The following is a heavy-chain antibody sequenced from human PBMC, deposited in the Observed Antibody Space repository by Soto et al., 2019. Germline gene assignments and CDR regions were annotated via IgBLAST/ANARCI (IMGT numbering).Heavy chain of an antibody. J-gene: IGHJ3*02. CDR1: GFPFSSYG. Sequence: QVQLVESGGGVVQPGRSLRLSCAASGFPFSSYGMHWVRQAPGKGLEWVAVISYDGSNKDYADSVKGRFTISRDNSKNTLYLQMNSLRAEDTAVYYCARVFGDYLIDAFDIWGQGTMVTVSS. CDR3: ARVFGDYLIDAFDI. V-gene: IGHV3-30*03. CDR2: ISYDGSNK. D-gene: IGHD4-17*01.